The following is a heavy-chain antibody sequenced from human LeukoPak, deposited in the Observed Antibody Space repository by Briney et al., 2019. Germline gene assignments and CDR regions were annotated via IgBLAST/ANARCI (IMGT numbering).Heavy chain of an antibody. Sequence: GGSLRLSCAASGFTFSSYGMHWVRQAPGRGLEGVAVISYDGSNKYYADSVKGRFTISRDNSKNTLYLQMNSLRAEDTAVYYCAKDQGYSSGWSFYYWGQGTLVTVSS. CDR2: ISYDGSNK. J-gene: IGHJ4*02. CDR3: AKDQGYSSGWSFYY. CDR1: GFTFSSYG. V-gene: IGHV3-30*18. D-gene: IGHD6-19*01.